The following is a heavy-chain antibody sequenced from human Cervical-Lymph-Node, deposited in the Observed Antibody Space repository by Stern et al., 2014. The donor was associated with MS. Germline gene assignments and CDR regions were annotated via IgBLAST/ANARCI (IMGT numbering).Heavy chain of an antibody. CDR1: CFTLSSLS. D-gene: IGHD6-13*01. CDR2: ITSSSSYI. V-gene: IGHV3-21*01. J-gene: IGHJ6*02. CDR3: ARVSPIAAAGTGALDYYGMDV. Sequence: ELQLVDSAGGLVKPGGPLRLSCAASCFTLSSLSMTGVRQAPWKGLSWVSSITSSSSYIYYADSVKGRFTISRDNAKNSLYLQMNSLRAEDTAVYYCARVSPIAAAGTGALDYYGMDVWGQGTTVTVSS.